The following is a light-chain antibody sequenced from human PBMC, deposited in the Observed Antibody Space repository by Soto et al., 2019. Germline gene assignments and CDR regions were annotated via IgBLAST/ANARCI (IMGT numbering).Light chain of an antibody. CDR3: ISYKTDATLV. Sequence: QSALTQPASVSGSPGQSITISCAGTRSDNGASNSVSWYQHLPGRSPTLIIYEATNRPSGVSERFSGSKAGDTASLTISGLQADDEAQYFCISYKTDATLVFGSGTKVTVL. CDR2: EAT. J-gene: IGLJ1*01. V-gene: IGLV2-14*01. CDR1: RSDNGASNS.